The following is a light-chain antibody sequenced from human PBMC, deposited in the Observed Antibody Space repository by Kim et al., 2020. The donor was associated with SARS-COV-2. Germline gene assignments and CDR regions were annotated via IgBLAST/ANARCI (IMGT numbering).Light chain of an antibody. CDR3: QQYDSLIT. V-gene: IGKV1-33*01. CDR2: DAS. J-gene: IGKJ5*01. CDR1: QDIKTY. Sequence: SASVGDKVTITCQASQDIKTYLNWYHQKPGKAPRLLIYDASNLQTGVPSRFSGSGSGTDFTFTISSLQPEDIATYYCQQYDSLITFGPGTRLEIK.